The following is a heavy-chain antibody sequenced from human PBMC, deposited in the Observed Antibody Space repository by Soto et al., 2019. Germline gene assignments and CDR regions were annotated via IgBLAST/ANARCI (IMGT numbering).Heavy chain of an antibody. J-gene: IGHJ3*02. D-gene: IGHD2-15*01. CDR3: ARGCGGGSCWAFDI. Sequence: QVQLQESGPGLVKPSQTLSLTCTVSGGSISSGGYYWSWIRQHPGKGLEWIGYIYYSGSTYYNPSLTSRVTISVDTSKNQFSLKLSSVTAADTAVYYCARGCGGGSCWAFDIWGQGTMVTVSS. CDR2: IYYSGST. V-gene: IGHV4-31*03. CDR1: GGSISSGGYY.